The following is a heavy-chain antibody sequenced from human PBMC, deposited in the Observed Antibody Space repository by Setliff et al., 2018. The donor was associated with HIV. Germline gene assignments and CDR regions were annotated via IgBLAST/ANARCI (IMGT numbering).Heavy chain of an antibody. J-gene: IGHJ5*02. D-gene: IGHD2-2*01. CDR1: GYSISSGYY. CDR3: ARGGTSSNWFGP. Sequence: LSLTCAVSGYSISSGYYWGWIRQPPGKGLEWIGSIYHSGSTFYNPSLKSRVTISLDTSKNQFSLKLTSVTAADTAVYYCARGGTSSNWFGPWGQGTLVTVSS. V-gene: IGHV4-38-2*01. CDR2: IYHSGST.